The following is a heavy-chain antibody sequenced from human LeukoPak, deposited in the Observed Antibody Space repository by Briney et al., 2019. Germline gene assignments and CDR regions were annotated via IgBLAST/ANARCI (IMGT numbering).Heavy chain of an antibody. J-gene: IGHJ3*02. Sequence: PSETLSLTCAVYGGSFSGYYWSWIRQPPGKGLEWIGEINHSGSTNYNPSLKSRVTISVDTSKNQFSLKLSSVTAADTAVYYCARHGNSGTAPFDIWGQGTMVTVSS. CDR1: GGSFSGYY. V-gene: IGHV4-34*01. CDR3: ARHGNSGTAPFDI. CDR2: INHSGST. D-gene: IGHD5-18*01.